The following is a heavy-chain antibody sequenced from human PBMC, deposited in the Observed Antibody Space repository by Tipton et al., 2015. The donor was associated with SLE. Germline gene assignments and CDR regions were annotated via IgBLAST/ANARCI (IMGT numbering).Heavy chain of an antibody. J-gene: IGHJ4*02. CDR1: GGSISSYY. V-gene: IGHV4-59*01. Sequence: TLSLTCTVSGGSISSYYWSWIRQPPGKGLEWIGYIYYSGSTNYNPSLKSRVTISVDTSKNQFSLKLSSVTAADAAVYYCAGVSGSWGFDYWGQGTLVTVSS. CDR3: AGVSGSWGFDY. CDR2: IYYSGST. D-gene: IGHD6-13*01.